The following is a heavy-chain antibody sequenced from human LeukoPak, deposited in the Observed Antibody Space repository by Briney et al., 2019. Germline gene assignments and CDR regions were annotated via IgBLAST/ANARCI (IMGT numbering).Heavy chain of an antibody. CDR2: INPNSGGT. D-gene: IGHD6-19*01. Sequence: ASVKVSCKASGGTFSSYAISWVRQAPGQGLEWMGWINPNSGGTNYAQKFQGRVTMTRDTSISTAYMELSRLRSDDTAVYYCARIVAGTPFDYWGQGTLVTVSS. J-gene: IGHJ4*02. CDR1: GGTFSSYA. CDR3: ARIVAGTPFDY. V-gene: IGHV1-2*02.